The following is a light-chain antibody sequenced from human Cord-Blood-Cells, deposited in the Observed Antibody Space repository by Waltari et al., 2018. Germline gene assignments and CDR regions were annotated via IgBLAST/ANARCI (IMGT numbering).Light chain of an antibody. J-gene: IGLJ7*01. CDR1: SSDVGSYHL. CDR3: CSYAGSSTLAV. CDR2: EGS. Sequence: QSALTLPASVSGSPGPLITIPCTGTSSDVGSYHLIAWYQQHPGKAPKLIIYEGSKRPSGVSNRFSGSKSGNTASLTISGLQAEDEADYYCCSYAGSSTLAVFGGGTQLTVL. V-gene: IGLV2-23*01.